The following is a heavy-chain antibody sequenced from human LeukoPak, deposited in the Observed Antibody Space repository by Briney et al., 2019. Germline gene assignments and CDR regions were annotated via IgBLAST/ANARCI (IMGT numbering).Heavy chain of an antibody. CDR2: VSYDGSNK. CDR1: GFTFSSYA. J-gene: IGHJ1*01. V-gene: IGHV3-30-3*01. Sequence: GGSLRLSCAASGFTFSSYAMHWVRQAPGKGLEWVAVVSYDGSNKYYADSVKGRFTISRDNSKNTLYLQMNSLRAEDTAVYYCARDPMTTVSLLFFQHWGQGTLVTVSS. D-gene: IGHD4-17*01. CDR3: ARDPMTTVSLLFFQH.